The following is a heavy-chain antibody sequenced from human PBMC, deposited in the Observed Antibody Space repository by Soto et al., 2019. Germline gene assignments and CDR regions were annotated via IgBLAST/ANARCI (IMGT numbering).Heavy chain of an antibody. D-gene: IGHD4-17*01. CDR2: IYYSGST. CDR1: GGSISSYY. V-gene: IGHV4-59*08. Sequence: QVQLQESGPGLVKPSETLSLTCTVSGGSISSYYWSWIRQPPGKGLEWIGYIYYSGSTNYNPSLMRRLTISVDTTKNQFSLVLSTVTPAHTSVTYCARRYGRYFDYSGQGTLVTVSS. CDR3: ARRYGRYFDY. J-gene: IGHJ4*02.